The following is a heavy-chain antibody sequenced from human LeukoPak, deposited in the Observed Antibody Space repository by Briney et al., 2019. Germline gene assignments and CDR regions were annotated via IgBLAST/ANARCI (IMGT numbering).Heavy chain of an antibody. Sequence: GGSLRLSCVVSGFTFNRCWMNWVRQAPGKGLEWVAHINPDGRDTYYVDSVKGRFTISRDNAQNSMYLQMNSLRAEDTAVYYCARDGDYYDSSGYLNWGQGTLVTVSS. CDR1: GFTFNRCW. D-gene: IGHD3-22*01. CDR3: ARDGDYYDSSGYLN. CDR2: INPDGRDT. V-gene: IGHV3-7*01. J-gene: IGHJ4*02.